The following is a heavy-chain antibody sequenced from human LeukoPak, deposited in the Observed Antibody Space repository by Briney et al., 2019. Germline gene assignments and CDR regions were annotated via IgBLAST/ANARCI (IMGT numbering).Heavy chain of an antibody. CDR3: VREDTPATANY. Sequence: GGSLRLSCAAPGFNFANHAMSWVRQTAGKGLEWVSAISGGGDITYYADSVKGRFTISRDNSKDTLFLQMHSLRPGDTAVYYCVREDTPATANYWGQGTLITISS. J-gene: IGHJ4*02. D-gene: IGHD2-21*02. CDR1: GFNFANHA. CDR2: ISGGGDIT. V-gene: IGHV3-23*01.